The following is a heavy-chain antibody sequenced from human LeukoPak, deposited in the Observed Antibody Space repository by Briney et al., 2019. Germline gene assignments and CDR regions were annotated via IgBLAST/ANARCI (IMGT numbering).Heavy chain of an antibody. V-gene: IGHV4-61*02. CDR2: IYTSGST. CDR3: ARDRQVHDFWSGLSNWFDP. D-gene: IGHD3-3*01. Sequence: PSETLSLTCTVSDYSISSGYGYYWSWIRQPAGKGLEWIGRIYTSGSTNYNPSLKSRVTMSVDTSKNQFSLKLSSVTAADTAVYYCARDRQVHDFWSGLSNWFDPWGQGTLVTVSS. CDR1: DYSISSGYGYY. J-gene: IGHJ5*02.